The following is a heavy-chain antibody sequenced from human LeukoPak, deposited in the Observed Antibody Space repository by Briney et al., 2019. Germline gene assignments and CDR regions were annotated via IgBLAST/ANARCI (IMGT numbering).Heavy chain of an antibody. V-gene: IGHV4-34*01. CDR3: VTYYFDSSGPKKNY. Sequence: SETLSLTCAVYGGSFSGYYWSWIRQPPGKGLEWIGEINHSGSTNYNPSLKSRVTISVDASKKQFSLKLSSVTAADTAVYYCVTYYFDSSGPKKNYWGQGTLVTVST. CDR1: GGSFSGYY. D-gene: IGHD3-22*01. CDR2: INHSGST. J-gene: IGHJ4*02.